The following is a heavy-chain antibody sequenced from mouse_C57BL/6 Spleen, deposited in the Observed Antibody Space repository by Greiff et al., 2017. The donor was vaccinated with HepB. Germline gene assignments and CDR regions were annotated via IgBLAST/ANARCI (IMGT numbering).Heavy chain of an antibody. Sequence: QVQLQQPGAELVKPGASVKLSCKAPGYTFTSYWMHWVKQRPGQGLEWIGMIHPNSGSTNYNEKFKSKATLTVDKSSSTAYMQLSSLTSEDSAVYYCALDSSDAMDYWGQGTSVTVSS. CDR1: GYTFTSYW. J-gene: IGHJ4*01. CDR2: IHPNSGST. V-gene: IGHV1-64*01. CDR3: ALDSSDAMDY. D-gene: IGHD3-2*02.